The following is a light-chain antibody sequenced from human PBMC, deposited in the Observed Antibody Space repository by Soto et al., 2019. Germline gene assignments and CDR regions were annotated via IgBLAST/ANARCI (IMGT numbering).Light chain of an antibody. CDR3: QQYGSSPLWT. V-gene: IGKV3-20*01. J-gene: IGKJ1*01. CDR2: GAS. Sequence: EIVLPQSPGTLSLSPGERATLSCRASQSVSSSYLAWHQQKPGQAPRLLIYGASSRATGIPDRFSGSGSGTDFTLTISRLEPEDFAVYYCQQYGSSPLWTFGQGTKVDTK. CDR1: QSVSSSY.